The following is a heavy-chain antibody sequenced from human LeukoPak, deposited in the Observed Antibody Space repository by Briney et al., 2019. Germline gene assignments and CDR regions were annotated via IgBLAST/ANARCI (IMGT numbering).Heavy chain of an antibody. D-gene: IGHD7-27*01. J-gene: IGHJ4*02. CDR1: GGSISNYF. CDR3: ARRPTGDPKFDY. CDR2: IYSSGST. V-gene: IGHV4-59*08. Sequence: SETLSLACSVSGGSISNYFWTWIRQPPGKGLGWIGYIYSSGSTYYNPSLKSRVTISVDTSKNRFSLKLSTVTAADTAVYYCARRPTGDPKFDYWGQGTLVTVSS.